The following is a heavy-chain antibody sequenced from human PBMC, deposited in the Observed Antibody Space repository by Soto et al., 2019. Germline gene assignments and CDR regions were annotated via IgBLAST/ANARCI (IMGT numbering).Heavy chain of an antibody. J-gene: IGHJ4*02. D-gene: IGHD5-12*01. CDR3: ARGRGIVATINRSLLFDY. Sequence: QVQLQESGPGLVKPSQTLSLTCTVSGGSISSGGYYWSWIRQHPGKGLEWIGYIYYSGSTYYNPSLTSRVTTSVDTSNTQFSLKLSSVTAADTAVYYRARGRGIVATINRSLLFDYWGQGTLVTVSS. V-gene: IGHV4-31*03. CDR2: IYYSGST. CDR1: GGSISSGGYY.